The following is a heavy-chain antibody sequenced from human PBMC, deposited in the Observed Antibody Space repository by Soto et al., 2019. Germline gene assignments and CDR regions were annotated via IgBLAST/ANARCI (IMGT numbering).Heavy chain of an antibody. CDR3: ARFYRSSVADYSFYY. CDR1: GVSISSYY. Sequence: QVQLQESGPGLMKPSETLSLTCTVSGVSISSYYWSWIRQPPGKGREWIGYIYYSGRTNYNPSLNSRVTISVDKSKNQFSLKLRAVTAAETAVDYCARFYRSSVADYSFYYWGPGTLVTVSS. CDR2: IYYSGRT. J-gene: IGHJ4*02. D-gene: IGHD6-6*01. V-gene: IGHV4-59*01.